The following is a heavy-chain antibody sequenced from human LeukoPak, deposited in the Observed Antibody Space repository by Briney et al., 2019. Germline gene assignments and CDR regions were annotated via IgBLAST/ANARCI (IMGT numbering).Heavy chain of an antibody. Sequence: ASVKVSCKASGYTFTNYYMHWVRQAPGQGLEWMGTINPNGGSTRYAQKFQGRVTVTSDTSTSTAYMELRSLRSDDTAVYYCARQELTIFGVVMPNDAFDIWGQGTMVTVSS. D-gene: IGHD3-3*01. J-gene: IGHJ3*02. CDR2: INPNGGST. CDR1: GYTFTNYY. V-gene: IGHV1-46*01. CDR3: ARQELTIFGVVMPNDAFDI.